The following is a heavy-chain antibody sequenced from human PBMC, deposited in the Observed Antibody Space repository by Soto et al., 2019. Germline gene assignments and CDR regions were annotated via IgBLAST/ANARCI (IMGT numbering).Heavy chain of an antibody. V-gene: IGHV4-31*03. CDR3: AREQWGFDS. D-gene: IGHD6-19*01. Sequence: QVQLQESGPELVKSSQTLSLTCTVSNGSISTNGHYWTWIRQRPGKGLEWIAYIYYTGNIYYNPSLKSRLTISIDTSKNQFSLTLRSVTAADTAVYYCAREQWGFDSWGQGTLVTVSS. CDR1: NGSISTNGHY. J-gene: IGHJ4*02. CDR2: IYYTGNI.